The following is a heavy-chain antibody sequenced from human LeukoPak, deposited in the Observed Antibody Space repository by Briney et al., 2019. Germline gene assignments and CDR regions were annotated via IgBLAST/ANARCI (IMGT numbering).Heavy chain of an antibody. CDR2: IFYSGST. CDR1: GGSISSYC. D-gene: IGHD3-3*01. Sequence: SETLSPTCTVSGGSISSYCWSWIRQPPGKGLEWIGYIFYSGSTNYNPSLKSRVTISVDTSKNQFSLKLSSVTAADTAVYYCVRSDDFWSGYYGYRGQGTLVTVSS. V-gene: IGHV4-59*01. CDR3: VRSDDFWSGYYGY. J-gene: IGHJ4*02.